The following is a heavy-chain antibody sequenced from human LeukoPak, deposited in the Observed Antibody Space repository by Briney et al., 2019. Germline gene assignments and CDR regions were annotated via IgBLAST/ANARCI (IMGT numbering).Heavy chain of an antibody. CDR1: GGSISSYY. V-gene: IGHV4-59*01. CDR2: IYYGGST. Sequence: SETLSLTCTVSGGSISSYYWSWIRQPPGKGLEWIAYIYYGGSTNSNPSLKSRVTISVDTSKNQFSLKLSSVTAADTAVYYCARVVVRWYDILTGYRPSGYFDYWGQGTLVTVSS. D-gene: IGHD3-9*01. CDR3: ARVVVRWYDILTGYRPSGYFDY. J-gene: IGHJ4*02.